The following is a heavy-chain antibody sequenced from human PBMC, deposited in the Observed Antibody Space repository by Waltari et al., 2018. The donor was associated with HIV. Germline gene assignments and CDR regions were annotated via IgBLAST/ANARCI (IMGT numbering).Heavy chain of an antibody. Sequence: QVQLVQSEAEVRKPGASVRLSCTTSGYTFTPHYIHCLRQAPGQGLKWMGRVNPIGGSTTYSPTFQGRVAMTSDTSTDTVYLELSSLRSDDTALYFCGRALGGKKRGSEVWEVGYWGQGTHVTVSS. CDR3: GRALGGKKRGSEVWEVGY. V-gene: IGHV1-46*01. J-gene: IGHJ4*02. CDR2: VNPIGGST. D-gene: IGHD1-26*01. CDR1: GYTFTPHY.